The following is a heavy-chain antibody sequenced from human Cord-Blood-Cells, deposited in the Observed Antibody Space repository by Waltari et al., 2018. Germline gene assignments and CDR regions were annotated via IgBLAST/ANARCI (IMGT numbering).Heavy chain of an antibody. J-gene: IGHJ4*02. CDR3: ARSYDSSGYYFDY. V-gene: IGHV3-30-3*01. D-gene: IGHD3-22*01. CDR2: ISYDGSNK. CDR1: GFTFSSYA. Sequence: QVQLVESGGGVVQPGRSLRLPCAASGFTFSSYAMHWVRQAPGKGLEWVAVISYDGSNKYYADSVKGRFTISRDNSKNTLYLQMNSLRAEDTAVYYCARSYDSSGYYFDYWGQGTLVTVSS.